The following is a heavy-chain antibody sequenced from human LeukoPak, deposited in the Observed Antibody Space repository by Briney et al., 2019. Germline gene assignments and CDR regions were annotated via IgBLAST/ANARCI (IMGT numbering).Heavy chain of an antibody. Sequence: SETLSLTCTVSGGSISSYYWSWIRQPPGKGLEWIGYIYYSGSTNYNPSLKSRVTISVDTPKNQFSLKLSSVTAADTAVYYCARGKIGSYYYYYYMDVWGKGTTVTVSS. J-gene: IGHJ6*03. CDR3: ARGKIGSYYYYYYMDV. V-gene: IGHV4-59*01. CDR2: IYYSGST. D-gene: IGHD1-26*01. CDR1: GGSISSYY.